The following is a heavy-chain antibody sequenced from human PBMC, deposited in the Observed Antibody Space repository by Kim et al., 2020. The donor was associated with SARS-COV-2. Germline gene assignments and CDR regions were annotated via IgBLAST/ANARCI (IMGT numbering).Heavy chain of an antibody. Sequence: NIKNSTHFQERVTITWDTSTNTAYMEMSSLRSEDTAVYYCARDLVHTGFDYWGQGTLVAVSS. V-gene: IGHV1-3*01. CDR3: ARDLVHTGFDY. CDR2: NI. D-gene: IGHD5-18*01. J-gene: IGHJ4*02.